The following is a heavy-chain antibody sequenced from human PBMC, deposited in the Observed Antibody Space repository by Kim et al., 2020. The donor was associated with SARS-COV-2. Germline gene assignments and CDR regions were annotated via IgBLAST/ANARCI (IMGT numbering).Heavy chain of an antibody. V-gene: IGHV3-7*01. CDR1: GFTFSSYW. J-gene: IGHJ4*02. Sequence: GGSLRLSCVASGFTFSSYWMSWVRQAPGKGLEWVATIKQDGRGKYYVDSVKGRFTISRDNAKNSLYLQMNSLRAEDTAVYYCARESIAAAGTDYWGQGTLVTVSS. CDR3: ARESIAAAGTDY. CDR2: IKQDGRGK. D-gene: IGHD6-13*01.